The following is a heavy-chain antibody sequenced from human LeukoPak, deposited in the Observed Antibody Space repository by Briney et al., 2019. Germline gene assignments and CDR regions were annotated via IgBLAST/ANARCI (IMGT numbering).Heavy chain of an antibody. J-gene: IGHJ6*03. Sequence: GASVTVSCKASGYTFTKYGISWVRQAPGQGLEWMGWINTNSGNPMYAQGFTGRFVFSLDTSVTTAYLQISSLKADDTAVYYCATRYSSSHYYYLDVWGKGTTVTVSS. CDR2: INTNSGNP. CDR3: ATRYSSSHYYYLDV. V-gene: IGHV7-4-1*02. D-gene: IGHD6-13*01. CDR1: GYTFTKYG.